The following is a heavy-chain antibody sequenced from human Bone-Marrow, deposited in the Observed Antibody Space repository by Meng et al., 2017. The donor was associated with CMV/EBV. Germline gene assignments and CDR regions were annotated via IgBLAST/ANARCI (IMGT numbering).Heavy chain of an antibody. CDR3: ARDRTRPYSSSAGGYYYGMDV. V-gene: IGHV3-7*01. CDR1: GFTFSSYW. J-gene: IGHJ6*02. D-gene: IGHD6-6*01. CDR2: IKQDGSEK. Sequence: GESLKISCAASGFTFSSYWMSWVRQAPGKGLEWVANIKQDGSEKYYVDSVKGRFTISRDNAKNSLYLQMNSLRAEDTAVYYCARDRTRPYSSSAGGYYYGMDVWGQGTTVTVSS.